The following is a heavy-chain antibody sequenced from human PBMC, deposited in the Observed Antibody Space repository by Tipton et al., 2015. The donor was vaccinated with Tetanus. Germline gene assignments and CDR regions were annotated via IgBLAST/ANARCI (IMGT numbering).Heavy chain of an antibody. D-gene: IGHD3-3*01. CDR2: ISPSGRT. CDR1: GGSLRSDDYQ. J-gene: IGHJ4*02. V-gene: IGHV4-61*08. CDR3: VRANYEFPKKGPFDS. Sequence: TLSLTCSVSGGSLRSDDYQWNWIRQPPGKGLEWLAYISPSGRTNSNYSLKSRITISQDKSKNQFSLRPTSVTAADTAVYYCVRANYEFPKKGPFDSWGQGTLVIVSS.